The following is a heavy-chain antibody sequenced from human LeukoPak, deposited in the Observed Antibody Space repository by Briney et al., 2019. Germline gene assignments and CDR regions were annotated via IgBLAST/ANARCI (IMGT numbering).Heavy chain of an antibody. CDR1: GFIFSSYE. D-gene: IGHD6-13*01. J-gene: IGHJ4*02. V-gene: IGHV3-48*03. CDR2: ISSSGSTI. CDR3: AKAPSIAAAGTFDY. Sequence: PGGSLRLSCAASGFIFSSYEMNWVRQAPGKVLEWCSYISSSGSTIYYADSVKGRFTISRDNAKNSLYLQMNSLRAEDTAVYYCAKAPSIAAAGTFDYWGQGTLVTVSS.